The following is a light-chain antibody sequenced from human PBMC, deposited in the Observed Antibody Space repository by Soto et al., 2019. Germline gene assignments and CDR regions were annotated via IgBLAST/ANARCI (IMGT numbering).Light chain of an antibody. J-gene: IGKJ1*01. Sequence: DIQMTQSPSTLSASVGDRVTITCRASQSISSWLAWYQQKPGKAPKLLIYKASSLESGVASRFSGSGSGTEFTLTISSPEHDDFANYYCQQYNTYSWTFDEGTKVEIK. CDR3: QQYNTYSWT. CDR2: KAS. V-gene: IGKV1-5*03. CDR1: QSISSW.